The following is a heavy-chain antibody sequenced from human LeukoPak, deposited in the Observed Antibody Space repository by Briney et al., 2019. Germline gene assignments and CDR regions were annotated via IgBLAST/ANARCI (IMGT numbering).Heavy chain of an antibody. D-gene: IGHD2-2*01. CDR2: INHSGST. CDR3: ARKRFKRGVVVPAASHAYYFDY. Sequence: SETLSLTCAVDGGSFRGHYWSWIRQPPGKVLEWIGEINHSGSTNYNPSLKSRVTIPVETSQKQCSLKLGSVTAADTAVYYCARKRFKRGVVVPAASHAYYFDYWGQGTLVTVSS. CDR1: GGSFRGHY. J-gene: IGHJ4*02. V-gene: IGHV4-34*01.